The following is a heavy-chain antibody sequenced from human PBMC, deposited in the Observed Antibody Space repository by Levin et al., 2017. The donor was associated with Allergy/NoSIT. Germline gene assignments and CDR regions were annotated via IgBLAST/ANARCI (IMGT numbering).Heavy chain of an antibody. CDR1: GYTFTADY. D-gene: IGHD7-27*01. J-gene: IGHJ3*01. CDR3: ARDRGDSTFNV. V-gene: IGHV1-2*02. CDR2: MNPNGGGT. Sequence: PAASVKVSCKASGYTFTADYLHWVRQAPGQGLEWLGWMNPNGGGTNYAQKFRGRVTMTRDTSISTAYMELSRLRSDDTAVYFCARDRGDSTFNVWGQGTMVTVSS.